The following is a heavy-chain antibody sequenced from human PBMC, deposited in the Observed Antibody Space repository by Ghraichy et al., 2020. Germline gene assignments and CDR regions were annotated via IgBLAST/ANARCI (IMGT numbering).Heavy chain of an antibody. CDR3: AKDQGDRDGYNWNYYYGMDV. CDR2: ISGSGGST. D-gene: IGHD5-24*01. V-gene: IGHV3-23*01. CDR1: GFTFSSYA. Sequence: ETLSLTCAASGFTFSSYAMSWVRQAPGKGLEWVSAISGSGGSTYYADSVKGRFTISRDNSKNTLYLQMNSLRAEDTAVYYCAKDQGDRDGYNWNYYYGMDVWGQGTTVTVSS. J-gene: IGHJ6*02.